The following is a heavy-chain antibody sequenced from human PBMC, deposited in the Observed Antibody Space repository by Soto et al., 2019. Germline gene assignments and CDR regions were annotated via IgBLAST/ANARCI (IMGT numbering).Heavy chain of an antibody. Sequence: RLSCAASGFTFSSYSMNWVRQAPGKGLEWVSSISSSSYIYYADSVKGRFTISRDNAKNSLYLQMNSLRAEDTAVYYCARTYYYGSGSYFQLEYGMDVWGQGTTVTVSS. J-gene: IGHJ6*02. CDR1: GFTFSSYS. CDR2: ISSSSYI. V-gene: IGHV3-21*01. D-gene: IGHD3-10*01. CDR3: ARTYYYGSGSYFQLEYGMDV.